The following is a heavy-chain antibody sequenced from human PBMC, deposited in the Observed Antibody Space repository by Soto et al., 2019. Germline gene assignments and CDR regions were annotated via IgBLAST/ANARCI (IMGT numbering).Heavy chain of an antibody. CDR1: GFTFSSYS. D-gene: IGHD5-12*01. J-gene: IGHJ6*03. Sequence: GGSLRLSCAASGFTFSSYSMNWVRQAPGKGLEWVSSISSSSSYIYYADSVKGRFTISRDNAKNSLYLQMNSLRAEDTAVYYCARDFWGYSGYDYYYYYYMDVWGKGTTVTVSS. V-gene: IGHV3-21*01. CDR2: ISSSSSYI. CDR3: ARDFWGYSGYDYYYYYYMDV.